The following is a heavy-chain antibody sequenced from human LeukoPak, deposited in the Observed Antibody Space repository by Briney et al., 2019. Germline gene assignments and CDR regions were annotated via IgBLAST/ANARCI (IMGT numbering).Heavy chain of an antibody. J-gene: IGHJ2*01. CDR1: GGSISTYY. V-gene: IGHV4-59*08. CDR3: ARREDFWYFDL. CDR2: IYYTGST. Sequence: SETLSLTCTISGGSISTYYWSWIRQPPGKGLEWIGYIYYTGSTNYTPSLKSRVTFSVDTSKNHFSLKLISVTAADTAVYYCARREDFWYFDLWGRGTLVTVSS.